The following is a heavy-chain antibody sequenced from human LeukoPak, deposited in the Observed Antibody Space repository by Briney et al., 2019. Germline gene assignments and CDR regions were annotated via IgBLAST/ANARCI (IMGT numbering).Heavy chain of an antibody. CDR1: GYTFTGYY. CDR3: ARTTPYGDYEIHDAFDI. J-gene: IGHJ3*02. CDR2: INPNSGGT. V-gene: IGHV1-2*04. Sequence: GASVKVSCKASGYTFTGYYMHWVRQAPGQGLEWMGWINPNSGGTNYAQKFQGWVTMTRDTSISTAYMELSRLRSDDTAVYYCARTTPYGDYEIHDAFDIWGQGTMVTVSS. D-gene: IGHD4-17*01.